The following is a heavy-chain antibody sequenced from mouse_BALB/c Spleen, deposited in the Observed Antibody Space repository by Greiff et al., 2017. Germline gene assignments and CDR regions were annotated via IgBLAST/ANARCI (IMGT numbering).Heavy chain of an antibody. D-gene: IGHD2-1*01. Sequence: EVKLVESGGDLVKPGGSLKLSCAASGFTFSSYGMSWVRQTPDKRLEWVATISSGGSYTYYPDSVKGRFTISRDNAKNTLYLQMSSLKSEDTAMYYCARKEYGNYNYAMDYWGQGTSVTVSS. V-gene: IGHV5-6*01. CDR3: ARKEYGNYNYAMDY. J-gene: IGHJ4*01. CDR1: GFTFSSYG. CDR2: ISSGGSYT.